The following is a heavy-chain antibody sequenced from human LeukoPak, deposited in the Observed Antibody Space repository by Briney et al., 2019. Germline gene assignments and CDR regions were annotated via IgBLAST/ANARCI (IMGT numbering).Heavy chain of an antibody. D-gene: IGHD3/OR15-3a*01. CDR1: GGSISSGGYY. V-gene: IGHV4-39*07. J-gene: IGHJ4*02. CDR3: ARGTGSSPGVDY. CDR2: IYHSGST. Sequence: PSQTLSLTCTVSGGSISSGGYYWGWIRQPPGKGLEWIGSIYHSGSTYYNPSLKSRVTISVDTSKNQFSLKLSSVTAADTAVYYCARGTGSSPGVDYWGQGTLVTVSS.